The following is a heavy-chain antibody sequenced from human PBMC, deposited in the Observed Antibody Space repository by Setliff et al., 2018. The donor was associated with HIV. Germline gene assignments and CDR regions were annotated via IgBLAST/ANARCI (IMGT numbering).Heavy chain of an antibody. V-gene: IGHV1-46*01. J-gene: IGHJ2*01. D-gene: IGHD3-3*01. Sequence: GASVKVSCKASGYTFTSYYMHWVRQAPGQGLEWMGIINPSGGSTSYAQKFQGRVTMTRDTSTSTAYMELSSLRSEDTAVYYCARPPPYWVLRFLEWYFDLWGRGTLVTVSS. CDR1: GYTFTSYY. CDR2: INPSGGST. CDR3: ARPPPYWVLRFLEWYFDL.